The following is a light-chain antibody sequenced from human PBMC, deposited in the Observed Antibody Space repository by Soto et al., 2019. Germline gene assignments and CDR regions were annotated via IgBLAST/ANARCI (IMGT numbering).Light chain of an antibody. J-gene: IGLJ1*01. CDR2: DVS. CDR3: CSYAGRDTLYV. CDR1: STDFGGYNY. Sequence: QSVLTQPRSVSGSPGQSVTISCTGTSTDFGGYNYVSWYQQHPGKVPKLMLYDVSKRPSGVPDRFSGSKSDNTASLTISGLQAEDEADYYCCSYAGRDTLYVFGSGTKVTVL. V-gene: IGLV2-11*01.